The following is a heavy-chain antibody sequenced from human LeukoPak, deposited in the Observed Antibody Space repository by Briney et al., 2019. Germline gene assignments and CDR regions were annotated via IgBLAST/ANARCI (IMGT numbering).Heavy chain of an antibody. Sequence: GRCLRLSCAASGFTFSSFSMNWVREAPGKGLEWGSSITSSSSYIYYADSVKGRFTISRDNAKNSVYLHINSLRAEDTALYYCARLSAYYYGSFFYYYMDVWGKGTTVTVSS. D-gene: IGHD3-10*01. V-gene: IGHV3-21*06. CDR2: ITSSSSYI. J-gene: IGHJ6*03. CDR1: GFTFSSFS. CDR3: ARLSAYYYGSFFYYYMDV.